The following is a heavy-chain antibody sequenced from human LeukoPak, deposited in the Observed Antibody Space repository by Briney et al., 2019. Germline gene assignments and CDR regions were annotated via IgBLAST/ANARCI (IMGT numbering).Heavy chain of an antibody. V-gene: IGHV3-33*01. J-gene: IGHJ6*02. CDR3: ARETIGYSYGYYYYYGMDV. CDR2: IWXXXSNK. Sequence: IWXXXSNKYYADSVKGRFTISRDNSKNTLYLQMNSLRAEDTAVYYCARETIGYSYGYYYYYGMDVWGQGTTVTVSS. D-gene: IGHD5-18*01.